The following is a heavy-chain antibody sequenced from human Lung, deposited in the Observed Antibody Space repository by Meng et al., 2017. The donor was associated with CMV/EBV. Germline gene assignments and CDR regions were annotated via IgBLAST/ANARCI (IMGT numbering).Heavy chain of an antibody. J-gene: IGHJ4*02. V-gene: IGHV1-18*01. CDR2: LGAHDGDT. Sequence: VQVVVSGGGMKRPRASVRVSSRASHYTFTGYGGSGFRQAPGQGVEWLAWLGAHDGDTSHAPRFQGRVTVTADRPTATAYMELRNLISDDTGVYYCAKGTPGRRYAENWGQGTLVTVSS. D-gene: IGHD3-10*01. CDR1: HYTFTGYG. CDR3: AKGTPGRRYAEN.